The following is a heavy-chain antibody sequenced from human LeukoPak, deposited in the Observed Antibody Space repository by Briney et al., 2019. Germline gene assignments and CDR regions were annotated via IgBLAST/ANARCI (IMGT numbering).Heavy chain of an antibody. CDR1: GFTFSSYW. CDR3: ARAIAVAGTEFDY. D-gene: IGHD6-19*01. V-gene: IGHV3-74*01. CDR2: INTDGSST. Sequence: GGSLRLSCAASGFTFSSYWMHWVRQAPGKGLVWVSRINTDGSSTSYADSAKGRFTISRDNAKNSLYLQMNSLRAEDTAVYYCARAIAVAGTEFDYWGQGTLVTVSS. J-gene: IGHJ4*02.